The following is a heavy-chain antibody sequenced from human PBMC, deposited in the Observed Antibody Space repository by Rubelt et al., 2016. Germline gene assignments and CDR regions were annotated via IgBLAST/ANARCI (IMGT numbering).Heavy chain of an antibody. CDR1: GGSISSYY. Sequence: QVQLQESGPGLVKPSETLSPTCTVSGGSISSYYWSWIRQPPGKGLEWIGCIYYSGSTNYNPSLKSRSTISSDTSQNPFSLKLGPVTAADTAVYYWAVAAVHQAALGAFDIWGQGTMVTVSS. J-gene: IGHJ3*02. D-gene: IGHD2-15*01. CDR3: AVAAVHQAALGAFDI. CDR2: IYYSGST. V-gene: IGHV4-59*08.